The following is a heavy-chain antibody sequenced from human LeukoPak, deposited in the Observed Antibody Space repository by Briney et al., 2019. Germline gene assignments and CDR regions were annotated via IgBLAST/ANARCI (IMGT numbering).Heavy chain of an antibody. D-gene: IGHD4-17*01. V-gene: IGHV4-38-2*02. CDR1: GYSISSGYY. CDR2: IYHSGSI. CDR3: ARAVYGENFDY. J-gene: IGHJ4*02. Sequence: PSETLSLTCTVSGYSISSGYYWGWIRQPPGKGLEWIGNIYHSGSIYYNPSLKSRVTISVDTSKNQFSLKLSSVTAADTAVYYCARAVYGENFDYWGQGTLVTVSS.